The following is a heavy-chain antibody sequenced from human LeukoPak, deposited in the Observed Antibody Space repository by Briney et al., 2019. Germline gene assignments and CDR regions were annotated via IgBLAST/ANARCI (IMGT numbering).Heavy chain of an antibody. V-gene: IGHV5-51*01. CDR3: ARKTGGSGTYKGVFDI. J-gene: IGHJ3*02. CDR2: IYPGDSDT. CDR1: GYTFTSYW. Sequence: GESLKISYKGSGYTFTSYWIGWVRQMPGKGLEWMGIIYPGDSDTRYSPSFQGQVTMSVDRSITTAYLQWSSLKASDTAIYYCARKTGGSGTYKGVFDIWGQGTMVTVSS. D-gene: IGHD3-10*01.